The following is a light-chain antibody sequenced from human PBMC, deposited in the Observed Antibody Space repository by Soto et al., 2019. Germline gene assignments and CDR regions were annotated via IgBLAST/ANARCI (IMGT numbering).Light chain of an antibody. Sequence: DIQMTQSPSSLSASVGDTVTITCRASQSISIYLNWYQQKPGEAPRLLMYGASSLQSGVPSRFSGSGSGKDFTLPISSLQPEDFATYYCQQSYSTLRTFGQGTRVEIK. CDR3: QQSYSTLRT. CDR1: QSISIY. CDR2: GAS. V-gene: IGKV1-39*01. J-gene: IGKJ1*01.